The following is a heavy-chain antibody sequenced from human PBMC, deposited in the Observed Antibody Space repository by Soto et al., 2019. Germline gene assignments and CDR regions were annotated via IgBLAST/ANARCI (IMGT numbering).Heavy chain of an antibody. CDR2: IIPILGIA. J-gene: IGHJ4*02. D-gene: IGHD4-17*01. V-gene: IGHV1-69*02. CDR3: ARYIPIYGDYEYYFDY. CDR1: GGTFSSYT. Sequence: QVQLVQSGAEVKKPGSSVKVSCKASGGTFSSYTISWVRQAPGQGLEWMGRIIPILGIANYAQKFQGRVTITADKTTSTAYMELSSLRSEDTAVYYCARYIPIYGDYEYYFDYWGQGTLVTVSS.